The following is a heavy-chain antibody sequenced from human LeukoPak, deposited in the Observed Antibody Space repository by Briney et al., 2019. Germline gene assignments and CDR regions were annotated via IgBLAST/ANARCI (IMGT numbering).Heavy chain of an antibody. D-gene: IGHD2-15*01. J-gene: IGHJ5*02. Sequence: PSETLSLTCAVYSGSFSGYYWSWIRQPPGKGLEWIGEINHSGRTTYIASLKSRVTISIDTSKNQFSLKLSSVTAADTAMYYCATTQDCSGGSCPLNWFDPWGQGTLVTVSS. CDR3: ATTQDCSGGSCPLNWFDP. V-gene: IGHV4-34*01. CDR2: INHSGRT. CDR1: SGSFSGYY.